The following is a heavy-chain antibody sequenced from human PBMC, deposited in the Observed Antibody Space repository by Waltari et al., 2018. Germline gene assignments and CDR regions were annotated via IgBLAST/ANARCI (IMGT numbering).Heavy chain of an antibody. D-gene: IGHD2-15*01. CDR2: MWNDGSNE. Sequence: QVQLVEAGGGVVQPGTSLRLSCVGSAFRVKNFAMHWVGQAPGKGLEWVALMWNDGSNEYYADSVKGRFTISRDNSKKTLYLQMRSLREDDTAVYFCARGSDCSGSTCTADAFDVWGRGTRVSVSS. CDR3: ARGSDCSGSTCTADAFDV. J-gene: IGHJ3*01. V-gene: IGHV3-33*01. CDR1: AFRVKNFA.